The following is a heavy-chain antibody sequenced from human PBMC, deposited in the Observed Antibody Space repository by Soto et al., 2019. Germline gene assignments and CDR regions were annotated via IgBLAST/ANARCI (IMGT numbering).Heavy chain of an antibody. CDR2: INPNSGGT. D-gene: IGHD2-2*01. V-gene: IGHV1-2*02. CDR3: AKWGVPAASAYYYYYYGMDV. CDR1: GYTFTGYY. J-gene: IGHJ6*02. Sequence: ASVKVSCKASGYTFTGYYMHWVRQAPGQGLEWMGWINPNSGGTNYAQKFQGRVTMTRDTSISTAYMELSRLRSDDTAVYYCAKWGVPAASAYYYYYYGMDVWGQGTTVTVYS.